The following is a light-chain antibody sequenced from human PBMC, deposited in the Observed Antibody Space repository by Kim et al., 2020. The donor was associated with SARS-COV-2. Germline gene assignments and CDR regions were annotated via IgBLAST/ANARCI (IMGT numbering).Light chain of an antibody. J-gene: IGLJ1*01. Sequence: YNRVSWYQQPPGTAPKLLIYEVSNRPSGVPDRFSGSKSDNTASLTISGLQAEDEADYYCSSYTSSGTSVFGTGTKVTVL. CDR2: EVS. V-gene: IGLV2-18*02. CDR1: YNR. CDR3: SSYTSSGTSV.